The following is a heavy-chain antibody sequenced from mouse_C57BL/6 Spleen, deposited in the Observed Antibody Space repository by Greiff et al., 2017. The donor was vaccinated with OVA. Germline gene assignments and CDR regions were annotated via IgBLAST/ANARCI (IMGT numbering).Heavy chain of an antibody. CDR2: IYPGDGDT. J-gene: IGHJ1*03. D-gene: IGHD1-1*01. Sequence: QVHVKQSGPELVKPGASVKISCKASGYAFSSSWMNWVKQRPGKGLEWIGRIYPGDGDTNYNGKFKGKATLTADKSSSTAYMQLSSLTSEDSAVYFCARRYGSSYWYFDVWGTGTTVTVSS. V-gene: IGHV1-82*01. CDR3: ARRYGSSYWYFDV. CDR1: GYAFSSSW.